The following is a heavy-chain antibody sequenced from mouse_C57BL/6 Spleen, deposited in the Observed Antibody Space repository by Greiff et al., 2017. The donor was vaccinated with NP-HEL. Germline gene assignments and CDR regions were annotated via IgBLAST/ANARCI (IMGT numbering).Heavy chain of an antibody. CDR3: ARRAVVADYAMDY. Sequence: QVQLQQSGAELVRPGTSVKVSCKASGYAFTNYLIEWVKQRPGQGLEWIGVINPGSGGTNYNEKFKGKATLTADKSSSTAYMQLSSLTSEDSAVYSCARRAVVADYAMDYWGQGTSVTVSS. J-gene: IGHJ4*01. D-gene: IGHD1-1*01. V-gene: IGHV1-54*01. CDR2: INPGSGGT. CDR1: GYAFTNYL.